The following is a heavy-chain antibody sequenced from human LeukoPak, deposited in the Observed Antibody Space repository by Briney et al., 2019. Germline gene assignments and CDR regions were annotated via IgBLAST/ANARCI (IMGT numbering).Heavy chain of an antibody. D-gene: IGHD3-9*01. CDR3: AKERGLGILTGYHFDY. V-gene: IGHV3-23*01. CDR1: GFTFSSYA. CDR2: ISGSGGST. J-gene: IGHJ4*02. Sequence: GGSMRLSCAASGFTFSSYAMSWVRQAPGKGLEWVSAISGSGGSTYYADSVKGRFTLSRDNSKNTLYLQMNSLRAEDTAVYYGAKERGLGILTGYHFDYWGQGTLVTVSS.